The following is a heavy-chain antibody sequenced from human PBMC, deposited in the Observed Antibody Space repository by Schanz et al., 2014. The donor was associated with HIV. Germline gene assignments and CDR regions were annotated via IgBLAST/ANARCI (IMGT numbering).Heavy chain of an antibody. CDR2: IWYDGSNK. D-gene: IGHD2-2*01. V-gene: IGHV3-33*01. CDR3: ARVKYCSGTSCPWSWYFDL. J-gene: IGHJ2*01. CDR1: GFTFSSYG. Sequence: VQLVESGGGVVQPGRSLRLSCAASGFTFSSYGMHWVRQAPGKGLEWVAVIWYDGSNKYYADSVKGRFTISRDNSKNTLYLQMNSLRAGDTAVYYCARVKYCSGTSCPWSWYFDLWGRGTLVTVSS.